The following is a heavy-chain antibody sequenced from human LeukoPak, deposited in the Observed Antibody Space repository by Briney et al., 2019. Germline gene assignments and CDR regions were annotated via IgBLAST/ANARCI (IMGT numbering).Heavy chain of an antibody. V-gene: IGHV6-1*01. D-gene: IGHD3-22*01. CDR3: ARELVVVTTSGVHYYGMDV. Sequence: SQTLSLTCAIAGDIVSTNSAAWNWIRQSPSRGLEWLGRTYYRSKWSNDYAVSVKSRITLNPDTSKNQFSLQLNSVTPEDTAVYYCARELVVVTTSGVHYYGMDVWGQGTTVIVSS. CDR1: GDIVSTNSAA. J-gene: IGHJ6*02. CDR2: TYYRSKWSN.